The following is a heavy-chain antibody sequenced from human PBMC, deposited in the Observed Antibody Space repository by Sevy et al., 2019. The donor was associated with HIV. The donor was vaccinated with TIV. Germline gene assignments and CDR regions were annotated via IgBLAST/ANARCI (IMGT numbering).Heavy chain of an antibody. CDR2: ISAYNGNT. J-gene: IGHJ5*02. Sequence: ASVKVSCKASGYTFSSYGISWVRQAPGQGLEWMGWISAYNGNTNYAQNLQGRVTMTTDTSTSTAYMELRSLRSDDTAVYYCARDRGPYCSGGSCFTPPYNWFDPCGQGTLVTVSS. V-gene: IGHV1-18*04. D-gene: IGHD2-15*01. CDR3: ARDRGPYCSGGSCFTPPYNWFDP. CDR1: GYTFSSYG.